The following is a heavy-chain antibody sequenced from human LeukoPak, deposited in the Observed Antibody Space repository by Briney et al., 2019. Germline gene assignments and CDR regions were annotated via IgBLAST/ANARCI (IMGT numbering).Heavy chain of an antibody. CDR2: IYYSGST. D-gene: IGHD6-6*01. J-gene: IGHJ4*02. Sequence: SKTLSLTCTVSGGSISSYYWSWIRQPPGKGLEWIGYIYYSGSTNYNPSLKSRVTISVDTSKNQFSLKLSSVTAADTAVYYCARLNKPGQNGRSSLLDYWGQGTLVTVSS. V-gene: IGHV4-59*08. CDR1: GGSISSYY. CDR3: ARLNKPGQNGRSSLLDY.